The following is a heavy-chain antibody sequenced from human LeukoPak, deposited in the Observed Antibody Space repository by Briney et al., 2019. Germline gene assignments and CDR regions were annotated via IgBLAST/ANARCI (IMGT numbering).Heavy chain of an antibody. D-gene: IGHD1-26*01. V-gene: IGHV3-23*01. J-gene: IGHJ4*02. CDR2: IGGSGGST. Sequence: PGGSLRLSCAASGFTFSNYAMSWVRQAPGKGLEWASAIGGSGGSTYYADSVKGRFTISRDNSKNTLFLQMNSLRADDTAVYYCARARIVGATRYFDYWGQGTLVTVSS. CDR3: ARARIVGATRYFDY. CDR1: GFTFSNYA.